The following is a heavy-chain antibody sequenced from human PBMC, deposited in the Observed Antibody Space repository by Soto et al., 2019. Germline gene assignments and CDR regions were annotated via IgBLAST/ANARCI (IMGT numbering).Heavy chain of an antibody. J-gene: IGHJ2*01. CDR2: IYYTGST. CDR1: GGSISSYF. CDR3: ANFNWYFAL. Sequence: QVQLQESGPGLVKPSETLSLTCTVSGGSISSYFWSWIRQPPGKGLEWIGYIYYTGSTNYNPSLKSRVTISVDTSKNQFSLPLSSVTAADTAVYYCANFNWYFALWGRGTLVTVSS. V-gene: IGHV4-59*01.